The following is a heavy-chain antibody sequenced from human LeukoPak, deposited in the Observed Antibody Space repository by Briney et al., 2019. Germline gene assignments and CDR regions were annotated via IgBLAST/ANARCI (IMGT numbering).Heavy chain of an antibody. D-gene: IGHD3-10*01. CDR2: NDYSGST. CDR1: GGPISTHY. V-gene: IGHV4-59*11. Sequence: SETLSLTCIVSGGPISTHYWSWSRQPPGKGLEWIGYNDYSGSTNYNPSLKSRVTISVDTSKNQFSLKLNSVTAADTAVYYCARGATFRGTYYMVVWGKGTTVTVSS. J-gene: IGHJ6*03. CDR3: ARGATFRGTYYMVV.